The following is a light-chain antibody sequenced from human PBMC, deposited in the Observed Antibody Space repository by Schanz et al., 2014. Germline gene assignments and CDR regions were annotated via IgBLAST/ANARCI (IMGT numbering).Light chain of an antibody. CDR3: CSYAGTTTVNWV. CDR1: TSDVGSYNL. V-gene: IGLV2-23*03. J-gene: IGLJ3*02. Sequence: QSALTQPASVSGSPGQSITISCTGTTSDVGSYNLFSWYQQHPGKAPKLIIYEGSKRPSGVSNRFSGSKSGNTASLTISGLQAEDEADYYCCSYAGTTTVNWVFGGGTKLT. CDR2: EGS.